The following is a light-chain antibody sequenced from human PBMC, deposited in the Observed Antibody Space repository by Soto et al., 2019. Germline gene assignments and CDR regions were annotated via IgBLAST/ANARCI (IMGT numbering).Light chain of an antibody. Sequence: EIVLTQSPGTLSLSPGERAALSCRASRSVTSNYLAWYQQKPGQAPRLLIYGASRRATGVPDRFIGSGSGTDFTLTISRLEPEDFAVYYCQHYITSLTTFGQGTKVDI. J-gene: IGKJ1*01. V-gene: IGKV3-20*01. CDR2: GAS. CDR1: RSVTSNY. CDR3: QHYITSLTT.